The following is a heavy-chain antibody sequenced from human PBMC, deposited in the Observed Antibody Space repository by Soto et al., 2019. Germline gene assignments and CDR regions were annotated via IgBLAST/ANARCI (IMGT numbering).Heavy chain of an antibody. Sequence: GGSLRLSCAASGFTFSSYGMHWVRQAPGKGLEWVAVIWYDGSNKYYADSVKGRFTISRDNSKNTLYLQMNSLRAEDTAVYYCARSMYTVGIYYYYYGMDVWGQGTTVTVSS. V-gene: IGHV3-33*01. CDR1: GFTFSSYG. J-gene: IGHJ6*02. CDR3: ARSMYTVGIYYYYYGMDV. D-gene: IGHD2-2*02. CDR2: IWYDGSNK.